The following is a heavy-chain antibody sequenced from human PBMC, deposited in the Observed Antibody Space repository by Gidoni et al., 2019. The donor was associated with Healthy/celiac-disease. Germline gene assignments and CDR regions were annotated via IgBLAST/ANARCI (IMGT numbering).Heavy chain of an antibody. Sequence: EVQLVESGGGLVQPGGSLKLSCAASGFTFSGSAMHWVRQASGKGLEWVGRIRSKANSYATAYAASVKGRFTISRDDSKNTAYLQMNSLKTEDTAVYYCTGSTGNFQHWGQGTLVTVSS. V-gene: IGHV3-73*02. J-gene: IGHJ1*01. CDR3: TGSTGNFQH. D-gene: IGHD3-10*01. CDR1: GFTFSGSA. CDR2: IRSKANSYAT.